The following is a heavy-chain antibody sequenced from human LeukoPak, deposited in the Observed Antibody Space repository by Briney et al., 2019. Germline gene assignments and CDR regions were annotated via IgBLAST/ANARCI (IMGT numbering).Heavy chain of an antibody. V-gene: IGHV3-30-3*01. CDR1: RFTFSSYA. CDR2: ISYDGSNK. Sequence: GRSLRLSCAASRFTFSSYAMHWVRQAPGKGLEWVAVISYDGSNKYYADSVKGRFTISRDNSKNTLYLQMNSLRAEDTAVYYCAKGNWYDYWGQGTLVTVSS. J-gene: IGHJ5*01. CDR3: AKGNWYDY.